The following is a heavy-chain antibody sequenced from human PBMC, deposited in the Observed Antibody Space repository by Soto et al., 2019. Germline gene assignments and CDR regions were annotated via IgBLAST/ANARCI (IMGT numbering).Heavy chain of an antibody. CDR2: ISDSGGST. Sequence: GGSLRLSCAASGFTFSSYAMSWVRQAPGKGLEWVSGISDSGGSTFYADSVKGRFTISRDNSKNTLFLQMDSLRAEDKAVYYCSPLARAASAKPFPDYYYYGVDVWGKGTKVTVS. CDR3: SPLARAASAKPFPDYYYYGVDV. D-gene: IGHD2-2*02. V-gene: IGHV3-23*01. J-gene: IGHJ6*04. CDR1: GFTFSSYA.